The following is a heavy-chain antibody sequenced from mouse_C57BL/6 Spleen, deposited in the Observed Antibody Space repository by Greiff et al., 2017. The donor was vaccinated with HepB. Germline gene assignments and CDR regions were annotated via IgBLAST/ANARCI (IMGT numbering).Heavy chain of an antibody. V-gene: IGHV1-15*01. Sequence: VQLQQSGAELVRPGASVTLSCKASGYTFTDYEMHWVKQTPVHGLEWIGAIDPETGGTAYNQKFKGKAILTADKSSSTAYMELRSLTSEDSAVYYCTREDYGSSYWGQGTTRTVSS. CDR1: GYTFTDYE. CDR3: TREDYGSSY. D-gene: IGHD1-1*01. CDR2: IDPETGGT. J-gene: IGHJ2*01.